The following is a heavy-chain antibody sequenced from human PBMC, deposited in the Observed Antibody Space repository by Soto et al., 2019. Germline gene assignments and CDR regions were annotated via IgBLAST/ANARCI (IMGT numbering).Heavy chain of an antibody. J-gene: IGHJ6*03. Sequence: QVQLQLSGPGLMKPSQTLSLTCAISGDSVSSNSAGWNWVRQTPSRGLEWLGRTYYKSKWFNNYDVSVKSRRTINPDTSQNQFSLQLDSVTPEDTAVYYCARGSWDDVSGHYYMDVWGKGTTVTVSS. V-gene: IGHV6-1*01. CDR3: ARGSWDDVSGHYYMDV. D-gene: IGHD5-12*01. CDR1: GDSVSSNSAG. CDR2: TYYKSKWFN.